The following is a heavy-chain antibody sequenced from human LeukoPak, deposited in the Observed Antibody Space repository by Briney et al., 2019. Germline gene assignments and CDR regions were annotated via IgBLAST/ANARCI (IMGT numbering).Heavy chain of an antibody. Sequence: GGSLRLSCAASGFTFSSYSMNWVRQAPGKGLEWVSSISSSSSYIYYADSVKGRFTISRDNVKNSLYLQMNSLRAEDTAVYYCARDDAGSRDGYNALNDYWGQGTLVTVSS. V-gene: IGHV3-21*01. CDR3: ARDDAGSRDGYNALNDY. D-gene: IGHD5-24*01. J-gene: IGHJ4*02. CDR1: GFTFSSYS. CDR2: ISSSSSYI.